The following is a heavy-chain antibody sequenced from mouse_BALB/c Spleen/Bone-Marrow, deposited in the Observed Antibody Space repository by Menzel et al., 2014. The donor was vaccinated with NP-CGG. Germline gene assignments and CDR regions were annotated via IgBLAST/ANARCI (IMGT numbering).Heavy chain of an antibody. Sequence: EVKLMESGGGLVQPGGSLKLSCAASGFDFSRYWMSWVRQAPGKGLEWIGEINPDSNTINYTPSLKDKFIISRDNAKNTLYLQMSKVRSEDTALYYGARLGYYRGFAYWGQGTLVTVSA. CDR2: INPDSNTI. D-gene: IGHD2-3*01. CDR3: ARLGYYRGFAY. V-gene: IGHV4-1*02. CDR1: GFDFSRYW. J-gene: IGHJ3*01.